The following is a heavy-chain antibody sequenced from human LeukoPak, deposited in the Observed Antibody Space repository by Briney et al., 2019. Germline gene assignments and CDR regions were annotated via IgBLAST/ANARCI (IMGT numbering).Heavy chain of an antibody. CDR2: IIPIFGTA. D-gene: IGHD2-2*01. CDR1: GGIFISYA. Sequence: GSSVKVSCKASGGIFISYAISWVRQAPGQGLEWMGGIIPIFGTANYAQKFQGRVTITADESTSTAYMELSSLRSEDTAVYYCARGARCSSTSCYWDFDYWGQGTLVTVSS. V-gene: IGHV1-69*01. CDR3: ARGARCSSTSCYWDFDY. J-gene: IGHJ4*02.